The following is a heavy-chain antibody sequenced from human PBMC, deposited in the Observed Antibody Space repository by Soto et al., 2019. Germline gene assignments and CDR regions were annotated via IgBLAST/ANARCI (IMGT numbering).Heavy chain of an antibody. Sequence: ASVKVSCKASGYTFTSYDINWVRQATGQGLEWMGWMNPNSGNTGYAQKFQGRVTMTRNTSISTAYMELSSLRSEDTAVYYCAVGRDDFWSGFGNWFDPWGQGTLVTVAS. CDR3: AVGRDDFWSGFGNWFDP. CDR2: MNPNSGNT. D-gene: IGHD3-3*01. CDR1: GYTFTSYD. V-gene: IGHV1-8*01. J-gene: IGHJ5*02.